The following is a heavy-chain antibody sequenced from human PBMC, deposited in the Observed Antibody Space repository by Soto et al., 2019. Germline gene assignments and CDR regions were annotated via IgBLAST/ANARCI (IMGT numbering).Heavy chain of an antibody. CDR3: ATRGLERRGRRYYYYGMDV. D-gene: IGHD1-1*01. CDR2: IIPLTETP. CDR1: GGTFSNYA. V-gene: IGHV1-69*13. Sequence: SVKVSCKASGGTFSNYAISWVRQAPGHGLEWVGGIIPLTETPVYAQTVQGRLTITADEITSAAYMELSSLRSDDTAVYYCATRGLERRGRRYYYYGMDVWGQGTTVTVSS. J-gene: IGHJ6*02.